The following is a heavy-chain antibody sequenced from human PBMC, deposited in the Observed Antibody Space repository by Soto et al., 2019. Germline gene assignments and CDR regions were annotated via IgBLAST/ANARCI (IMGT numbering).Heavy chain of an antibody. Sequence: QAQLVQSGAEVKKPGASVKVSCKASGYTFTGYDINWVRQATGQGLEWMGWMNPNSGNTGYAQNFQGRVTMTRDNSITTAYMELTSLRDDDSAVHYCAGEKVGTTGIDFWGQGTLVTVSS. D-gene: IGHD1-26*01. CDR2: MNPNSGNT. J-gene: IGHJ4*02. CDR3: AGEKVGTTGIDF. CDR1: GYTFTGYD. V-gene: IGHV1-8*01.